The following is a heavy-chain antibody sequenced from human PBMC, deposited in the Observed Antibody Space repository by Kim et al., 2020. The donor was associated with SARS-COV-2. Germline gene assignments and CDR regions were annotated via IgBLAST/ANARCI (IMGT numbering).Heavy chain of an antibody. CDR3: ARIGEGDTMVRGVLISMFDP. CDR2: IYPGDSDT. J-gene: IGHJ5*02. Sequence: GESLKISCKGSGYSFTSYWIGWVRQMPGKGLEWMGIIYPGDSDTRYSPSFQGQVTISADKSISTAYLQWSSLKASDTAMYYCARIGEGDTMVRGVLISMFDPWGQGTLVTVSS. CDR1: GYSFTSYW. D-gene: IGHD3-10*01. V-gene: IGHV5-51*01.